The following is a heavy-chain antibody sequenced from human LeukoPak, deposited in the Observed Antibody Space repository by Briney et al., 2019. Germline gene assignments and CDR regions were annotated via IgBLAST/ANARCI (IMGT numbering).Heavy chain of an antibody. D-gene: IGHD1-26*01. CDR3: ARDEGWEVPYYFDS. Sequence: ASVKVSCKASGYIHSSFGISWVRQAPGQGLEWVGWISGYSGKTVYAQNIEDRLTMTTNTSTGTAYMELRSLGSDDTAVYFCARDEGWEVPYYFDSWGQGTHIIVSS. CDR1: GYIHSSFG. J-gene: IGHJ4*01. V-gene: IGHV1-18*01. CDR2: ISGYSGKT.